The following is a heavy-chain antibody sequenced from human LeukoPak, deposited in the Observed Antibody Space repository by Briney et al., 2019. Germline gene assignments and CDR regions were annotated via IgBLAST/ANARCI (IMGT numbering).Heavy chain of an antibody. CDR3: ARGRRGIWELRPFSAFDI. CDR1: GGSFSGYY. D-gene: IGHD1-26*01. V-gene: IGHV4-34*01. J-gene: IGHJ3*02. CDR2: INHSGST. Sequence: SETLSLTCAVYGGSFSGYYWSWIRQPPGKGLEWIGEINHSGSTNYNPSLKSRVTISVDTSKNQFSLKLSSVTAADTAVYYCARGRRGIWELRPFSAFDIWGQGTMVTVSS.